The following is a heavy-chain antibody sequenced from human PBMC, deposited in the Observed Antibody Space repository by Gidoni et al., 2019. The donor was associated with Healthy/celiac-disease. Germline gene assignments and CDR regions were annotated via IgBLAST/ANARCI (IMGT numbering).Heavy chain of an antibody. CDR1: GFTFSSYA. CDR3: VKGDQWLVRAESWFDP. J-gene: IGHJ5*02. CDR2: ISSNGGST. D-gene: IGHD6-19*01. V-gene: IGHV3-64D*09. Sequence: EVQLVESGGGLVQPGGSLRLSCPASGFTFSSYAMHWVRQAPGKGLEYVSAISSNGGSTYYAGSVKGRFTISRDNSKNTLYLQMSSLRAEDTAVYYCVKGDQWLVRAESWFDPWGQGTLVTVSS.